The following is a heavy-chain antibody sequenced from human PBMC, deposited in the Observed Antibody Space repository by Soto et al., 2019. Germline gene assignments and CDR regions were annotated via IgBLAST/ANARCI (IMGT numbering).Heavy chain of an antibody. Sequence: SETLSLTCAVSSGSISSSNWWSWVRQPPGKGLEWIGKIYHSGSTNYNPSLKSRVTISVDKSKNQFSLKLSSVTAADTAVYYCARRLYGSGSYRYNWFDPWGQGTLVTVSS. CDR2: IYHSGST. V-gene: IGHV4-4*02. CDR3: ARRLYGSGSYRYNWFDP. CDR1: SGSISSSNW. D-gene: IGHD3-10*01. J-gene: IGHJ5*02.